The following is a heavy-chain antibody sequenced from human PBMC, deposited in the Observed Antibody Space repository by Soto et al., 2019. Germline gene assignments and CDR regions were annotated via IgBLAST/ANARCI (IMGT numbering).Heavy chain of an antibody. D-gene: IGHD3-10*01. Sequence: QVQLVESGGGLVKPGGSLRLSCAASGFTFSDYYMTWIRQAPGKGLEWLSYISSTSSYTNYADSVEGRFTISRDNAKNSLYLQINSLRAEDTAVYYCARVPYFYTSGTDYGMDVWGQGTTVTVSS. CDR3: ARVPYFYTSGTDYGMDV. CDR1: GFTFSDYY. CDR2: ISSTSSYT. J-gene: IGHJ6*02. V-gene: IGHV3-11*06.